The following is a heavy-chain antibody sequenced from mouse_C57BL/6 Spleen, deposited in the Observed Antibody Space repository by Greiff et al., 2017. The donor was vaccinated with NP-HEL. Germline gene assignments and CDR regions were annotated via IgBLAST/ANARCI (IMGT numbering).Heavy chain of an antibody. J-gene: IGHJ2*01. CDR3: ARRRDDGYYGYYFDY. CDR2: INPSTGGT. CDR1: GYSFTGYY. V-gene: IGHV1-42*01. Sequence: VQLKQSGPELVKPGASVKISCKASGYSFTGYYMNWVKQSPEKSLEWIGEINPSTGGTTYNQKFKAKATLTVDKSSSTAYMQLKSLTSEDSAVYYCARRRDDGYYGYYFDYWGQGTTLTVSS. D-gene: IGHD2-3*01.